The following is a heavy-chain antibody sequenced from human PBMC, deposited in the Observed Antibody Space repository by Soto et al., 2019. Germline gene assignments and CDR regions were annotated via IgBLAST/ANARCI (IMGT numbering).Heavy chain of an antibody. Sequence: GGSLRLSCAASGFSFSTYTMSWVRRAPGKGLEWVSAISGSGGSPSYADSVKGRFTISRDNAKNSLYLQMNSLRAEDTAVYYCARFDILTGPIDYYMDVWGKGTTVTVSS. V-gene: IGHV3-23*01. CDR2: ISGSGGSP. CDR1: GFSFSTYT. CDR3: ARFDILTGPIDYYMDV. J-gene: IGHJ6*03. D-gene: IGHD3-9*01.